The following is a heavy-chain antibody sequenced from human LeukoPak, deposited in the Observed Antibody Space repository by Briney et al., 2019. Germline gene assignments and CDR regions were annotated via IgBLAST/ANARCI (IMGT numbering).Heavy chain of an antibody. CDR2: IYYSGST. CDR3: ARGESTAASFDI. Sequence: GSLRLSCAASGFTFSSYSMNWVRQAPGKGLEWIGSIYYSGSTYYNTSLQSRVTISVDTSKNQFSLKLSSVTAADTAVYNCARGESTAASFDIWGQGTMVTVSS. V-gene: IGHV4-39*07. J-gene: IGHJ3*02. CDR1: GFTFSSYS.